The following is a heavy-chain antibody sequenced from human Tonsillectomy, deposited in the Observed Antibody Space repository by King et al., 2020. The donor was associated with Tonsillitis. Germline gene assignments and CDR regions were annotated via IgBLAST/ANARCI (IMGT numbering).Heavy chain of an antibody. Sequence: QLVQSGAEVKRPGSSVKVSCKASGGTFSNYAVSWVRQAPGQGLEWMGGIIPIFGTTNYAQKFQGRVTINADKSTTTAYMELSSLRSEDTAVYYCARENDGSGGAFDVWGQGTMVTVSS. CDR2: IIPIFGTT. CDR3: ARENDGSGGAFDV. J-gene: IGHJ3*01. D-gene: IGHD3-22*01. V-gene: IGHV1-69*06. CDR1: GGTFSNYA.